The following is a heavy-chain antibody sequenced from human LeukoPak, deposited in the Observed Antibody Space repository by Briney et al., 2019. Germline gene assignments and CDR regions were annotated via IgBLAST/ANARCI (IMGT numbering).Heavy chain of an antibody. J-gene: IGHJ4*02. CDR3: ARRYCSSTSCGQIDY. Sequence: PSETLSLTCAVSGGSVSRNWWSWVRQPPGKGLEWVSGINWNGGDAGYGDSVRGRFTVSRDNAKKSLYLQMNSLRVEDTALYHCARRYCSSTSCGQIDYWGQGTLVTVSS. D-gene: IGHD2-2*01. CDR1: GGSVSRNW. CDR2: INWNGGDA. V-gene: IGHV3-20*01.